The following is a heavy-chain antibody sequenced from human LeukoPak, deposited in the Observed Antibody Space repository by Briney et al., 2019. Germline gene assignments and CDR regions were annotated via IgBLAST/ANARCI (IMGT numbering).Heavy chain of an antibody. CDR3: ARHLVGPRTRAYDSSGYYVGDAFDI. CDR2: ISSSGSTI. V-gene: IGHV3-11*04. Sequence: PGGSLRLSCAASGFTFSDYYMSWIRQAQGKGLEWVSYISSSGSTIYYADSVKGRFTISRDNAKNSLYLQMNSLRAEDTAVYYCARHLVGPRTRAYDSSGYYVGDAFDIWGQGTMVTVSS. CDR1: GFTFSDYY. J-gene: IGHJ3*02. D-gene: IGHD3-22*01.